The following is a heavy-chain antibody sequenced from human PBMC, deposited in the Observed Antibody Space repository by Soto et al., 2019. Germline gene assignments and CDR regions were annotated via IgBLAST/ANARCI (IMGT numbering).Heavy chain of an antibody. CDR3: ARDFAYFDS. Sequence: PSETLSLTCTVSGGSFKSGSYPWSWIRQPPGKGLEWIGYVYHTGRTSYNPSLKSRVSISMDTSKNQFSLNLDSATAADTAVYFCARDFAYFDSWGQGTLVTVSS. J-gene: IGHJ4*02. V-gene: IGHV4-61*01. D-gene: IGHD3-3*01. CDR1: GGSFKSGSYP. CDR2: VYHTGRT.